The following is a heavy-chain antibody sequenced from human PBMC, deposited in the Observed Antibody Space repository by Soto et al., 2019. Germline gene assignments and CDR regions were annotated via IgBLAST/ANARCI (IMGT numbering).Heavy chain of an antibody. CDR3: VRYCSTTLCNGVATRTFDY. CDR2: ISGSGGST. J-gene: IGHJ4*02. D-gene: IGHD2-2*01. Sequence: GSLRLSCAASVFTFSSYAMSWVRQAPGKGLEWVSAISGSGGSTYYADSVKGRFTISRDNTRNSLYLQMNSLRDEDTALYYCVRYCSTTLCNGVATRTFDYWGQGTLVTVSS. CDR1: VFTFSSYA. V-gene: IGHV3-23*01.